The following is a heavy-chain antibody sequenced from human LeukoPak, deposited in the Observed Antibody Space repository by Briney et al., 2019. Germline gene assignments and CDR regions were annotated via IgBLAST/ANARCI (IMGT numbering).Heavy chain of an antibody. J-gene: IGHJ4*02. CDR2: IYYSGST. V-gene: IGHV4-59*07. CDR1: GGAKSSYY. D-gene: IGHD6-19*01. CDR3: ASSGWSYYFDY. Sequence: NRSDTRELNWEERGGAKSSYYWSWMHQYQEKGLEWIGYIYYSGSTNYNPSLKSRVTISVDTSKSQFSLKLSSVIAADTAVYYCASSGWSYYFDYWGQGTLVTVSS.